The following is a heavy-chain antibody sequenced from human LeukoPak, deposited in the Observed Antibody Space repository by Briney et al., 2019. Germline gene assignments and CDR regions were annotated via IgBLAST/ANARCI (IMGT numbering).Heavy chain of an antibody. CDR2: ISSSGSTI. CDR1: GFTFSSYE. J-gene: IGHJ4*02. Sequence: GGSLRLSCAASGFTFSSYEMNWVRQAPGKGLEWVSYISSSGSTIYYADSVKGRFTISRDNAKNSLYLQMNSLRAEDTAVYYCARDRPPDYYDSSGYYGCWGQGTLVTVSS. V-gene: IGHV3-48*03. D-gene: IGHD3-22*01. CDR3: ARDRPPDYYDSSGYYGC.